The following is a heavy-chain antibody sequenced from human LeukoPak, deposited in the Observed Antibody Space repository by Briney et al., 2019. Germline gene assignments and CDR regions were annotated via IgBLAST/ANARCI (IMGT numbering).Heavy chain of an antibody. CDR1: GYSFTNYW. CDR2: IYPGDSDT. D-gene: IGHD3-22*01. V-gene: IGHV5-51*01. CDR3: ARRSLNYYDSSGYYFDY. Sequence: GESLKISCQGSGYSFTNYWIGWVRQMPGKGLEWMGVIYPGDSDTRYSPSFQGRISISADTSIDTAYLQWSSLKASDTAMYYCARRSLNYYDSSGYYFDYWGRGTLVTVSS. J-gene: IGHJ4*02.